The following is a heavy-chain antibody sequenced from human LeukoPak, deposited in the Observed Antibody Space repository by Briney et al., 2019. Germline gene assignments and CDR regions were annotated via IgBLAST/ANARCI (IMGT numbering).Heavy chain of an antibody. V-gene: IGHV4-59*01. J-gene: IGHJ6*02. Sequence: GSLRLSCAASGFTFSSYAMSWIRQPPGKGLEWIGYIYYSGSTNYNPSLKSRVTISVDTSKNQFSLKLSSVTAADTAVYYCARENRSRYYYYGMDVWGQGTTVTVSS. CDR1: GFTFSSYA. CDR3: ARENRSRYYYYGMDV. CDR2: IYYSGST.